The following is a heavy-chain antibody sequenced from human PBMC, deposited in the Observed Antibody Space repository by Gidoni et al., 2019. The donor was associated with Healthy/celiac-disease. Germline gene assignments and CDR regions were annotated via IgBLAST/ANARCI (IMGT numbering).Heavy chain of an antibody. CDR1: GFTFSSSA. CDR2: ISYDGSNK. D-gene: IGHD3-22*01. V-gene: IGHV3-30*04. J-gene: IGHJ3*02. CDR3: ARDLLEYDSGRWVAFDI. Sequence: QVQLVESGGGGVQPGRSLRLSCAASGFTFSSSAMHWVRQAPGKGLEWVAVISYDGSNKYYADSVKGRFTISRDNSKNTLYLQMNSLRAEDTAVYYCARDLLEYDSGRWVAFDIWGQGTMVTVSS.